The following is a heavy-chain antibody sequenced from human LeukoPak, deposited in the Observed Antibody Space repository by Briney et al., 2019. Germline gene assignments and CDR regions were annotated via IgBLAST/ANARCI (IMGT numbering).Heavy chain of an antibody. CDR1: GYTFSSYA. CDR3: ARGEYYYDT. J-gene: IGHJ5*02. D-gene: IGHD3-22*01. V-gene: IGHV3-30-3*01. Sequence: GGSLRLSCAASGYTFSSYAMHWVRQAPGKGLEWVAVISYDGSNKYYADSVKGRFTISRDNSKNTLYLQMNSLRAEDTAVYYCARGEYYYDTWGQGTLVTVSS. CDR2: ISYDGSNK.